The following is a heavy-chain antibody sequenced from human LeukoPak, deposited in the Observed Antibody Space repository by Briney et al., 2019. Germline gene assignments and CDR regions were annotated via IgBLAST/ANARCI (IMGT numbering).Heavy chain of an antibody. Sequence: SETLSLTCTVSGGSISSGSYYWSWIRQPAGKGLEWMGRIYTSGSTNYNPSLKSRVTISVDTSKNQFSLKLSSVTAADTAVYYCARDSSSSLFFDYWGQGTLVTVSS. V-gene: IGHV4-61*02. CDR1: GGSISSGSYY. D-gene: IGHD6-6*01. CDR2: IYTSGST. CDR3: ARDSSSSLFFDY. J-gene: IGHJ4*02.